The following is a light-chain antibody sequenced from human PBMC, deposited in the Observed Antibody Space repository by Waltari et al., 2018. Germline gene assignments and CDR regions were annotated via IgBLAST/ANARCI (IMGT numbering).Light chain of an antibody. V-gene: IGKV3-20*01. Sequence: EIVLTQSPGTLSLSPGERATLSCRASQSVSSSYLAWYQQKPGQAPRLLIYGASSRATGIPDRFSGSGSGTDFTLTISRLEPEDFAVYYSQQYGSSPRTFDQGTKVEIK. J-gene: IGKJ1*01. CDR1: QSVSSSY. CDR3: QQYGSSPRT. CDR2: GAS.